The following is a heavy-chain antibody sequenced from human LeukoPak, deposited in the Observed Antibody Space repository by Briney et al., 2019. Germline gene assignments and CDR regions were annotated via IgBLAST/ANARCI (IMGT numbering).Heavy chain of an antibody. CDR2: ISAYSGNT. CDR3: ARDYYGSGSYYKINWFDP. V-gene: IGHV1-18*01. Sequence: ASVKVSCKASGYTFTSYGISWVRQAPGQGLEWMGWISAYSGNTNYAQKLQGRVTMTTDTSTSTAYMELRSLRSDDTAVYYCARDYYGSGSYYKINWFDPWGQGTLVTVSS. D-gene: IGHD3-10*01. J-gene: IGHJ5*02. CDR1: GYTFTSYG.